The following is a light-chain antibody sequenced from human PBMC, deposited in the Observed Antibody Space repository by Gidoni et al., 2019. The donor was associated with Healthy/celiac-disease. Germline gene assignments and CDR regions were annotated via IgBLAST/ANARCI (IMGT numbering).Light chain of an antibody. CDR3: QQLNSYPRT. CDR2: AAS. V-gene: IGKV1-9*01. CDR1: QGISSY. Sequence: DISFTQSPSFLASSVEDKVTLTCRASQGISSYLAWYQQKPGKAPKLLIYAASTLQSGVPSRFSGSGSGTEFTLTISSLQPEDFAAYYCQQLNSYPRTFGPGTKVDIK. J-gene: IGKJ3*01.